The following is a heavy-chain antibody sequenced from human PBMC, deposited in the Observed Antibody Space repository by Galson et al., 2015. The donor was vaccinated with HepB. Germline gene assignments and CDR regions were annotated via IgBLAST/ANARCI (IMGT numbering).Heavy chain of an antibody. V-gene: IGHV1-2*04. CDR3: ARGPSRITMVRYGMDV. Sequence: SVKVSCKASGYTFTGYYMHWVRQAPGQGLEWMGWINPNSGGTNYAQKFQGWVTMTRDTSISTAYMELSRLRSDDTAVYYCARGPSRITMVRYGMDVWGQGTTVTVSS. D-gene: IGHD3-10*01. J-gene: IGHJ6*02. CDR2: INPNSGGT. CDR1: GYTFTGYY.